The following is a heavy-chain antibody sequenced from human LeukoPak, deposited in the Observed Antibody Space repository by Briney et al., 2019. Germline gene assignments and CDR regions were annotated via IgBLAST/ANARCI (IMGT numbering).Heavy chain of an antibody. D-gene: IGHD2/OR15-2a*01. CDR3: AKSTYYYYYMDV. Sequence: GGSLRLSCAASGFTFSSYAMSWVRQAPGKGLEWVSTTSGSSGNTYYADSVKGRFTFSRDNSKNTLYLQMNSLRAEDTAVYYCAKSTYYYYYMDVWGKGTTVTISS. V-gene: IGHV3-23*01. CDR2: TSGSSGNT. J-gene: IGHJ6*03. CDR1: GFTFSSYA.